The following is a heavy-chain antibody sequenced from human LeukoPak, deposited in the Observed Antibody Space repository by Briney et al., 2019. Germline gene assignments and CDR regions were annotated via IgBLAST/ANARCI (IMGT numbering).Heavy chain of an antibody. Sequence: GGSLRLSCAASGFTFSSYAMNWVRPAPGKGLEWASTISASGGSTYYADSVKGRFTISRDNSKNTLYLQMNSLRAEDTAVYYCAKYGSGSYYKGLSWGQGTLVTVSS. D-gene: IGHD3-10*01. CDR3: AKYGSGSYYKGLS. V-gene: IGHV3-23*01. J-gene: IGHJ5*02. CDR1: GFTFSSYA. CDR2: ISASGGST.